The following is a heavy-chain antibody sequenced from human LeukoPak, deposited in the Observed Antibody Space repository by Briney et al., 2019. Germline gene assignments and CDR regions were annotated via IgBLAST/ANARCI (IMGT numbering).Heavy chain of an antibody. CDR2: ITGGADAT. CDR3: ASGAAADWFDP. Sequence: PGGSLRLSCAASGFTFSSYSMSWVRQAPGKGLEWVSAITGGADATAYATSVKGRFTVSRDGSKDTLYLQMNSLRAEDTAVYYCASGAAADWFDPWGQGTLVTVSS. V-gene: IGHV3-23*01. J-gene: IGHJ5*02. CDR1: GFTFSSYS. D-gene: IGHD6-13*01.